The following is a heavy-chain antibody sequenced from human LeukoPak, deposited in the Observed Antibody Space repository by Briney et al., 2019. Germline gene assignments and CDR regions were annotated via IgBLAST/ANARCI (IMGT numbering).Heavy chain of an antibody. CDR3: ARENHYDFWTSYGMDV. J-gene: IGHJ6*02. CDR2: IYYSGST. CDR1: GGSFSGYY. Sequence: SETLSLTCAVYGGSFSGYYWSWIRQPPGKGLEWIGYIYYSGSTYYNPSLKSRVTISVDTSKNQFSLKLSSVTAADTAVYYCARENHYDFWTSYGMDVWGQGTTVTVSS. D-gene: IGHD3-3*01. V-gene: IGHV4-30-4*08.